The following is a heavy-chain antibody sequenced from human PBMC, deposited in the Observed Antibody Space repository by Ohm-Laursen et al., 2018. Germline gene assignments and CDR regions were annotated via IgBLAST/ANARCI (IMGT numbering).Heavy chain of an antibody. CDR1: GGSISSGGYY. Sequence: SPTLSLTCTVSGGSISSGGYYWSWIRQHPGKGLEWIGYIYYSGSTYYNPSLRSPVTISVDTSKNQFSLRLSSVTAADTAVYYCARSGSRPAGLDYWGQGTLVTVSS. V-gene: IGHV4-31*01. CDR2: IYYSGST. J-gene: IGHJ4*02. D-gene: IGHD1-26*01. CDR3: ARSGSRPAGLDY.